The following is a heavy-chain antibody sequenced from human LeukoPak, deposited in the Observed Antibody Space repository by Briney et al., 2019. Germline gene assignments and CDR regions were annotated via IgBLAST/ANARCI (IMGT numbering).Heavy chain of an antibody. CDR3: ARDMWKTYYFDY. V-gene: IGHV3-23*01. CDR1: GFTFNRHA. Sequence: GGSLRLSCEASGFTFNRHAMSWVRQAPGKGLEWVSSLSGTGGSTYYADSVKGRFTISRDESKNTLYLQMNSLRVEDTAVYYCARDMWKTYYFDYWGQGTPVTVSS. D-gene: IGHD1-1*01. CDR2: LSGTGGST. J-gene: IGHJ4*02.